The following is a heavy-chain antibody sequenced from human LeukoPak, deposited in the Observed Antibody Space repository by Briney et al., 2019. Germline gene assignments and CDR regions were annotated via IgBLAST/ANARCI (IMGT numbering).Heavy chain of an antibody. J-gene: IGHJ4*02. V-gene: IGHV4-34*01. CDR3: AGGQWLDNY. CDR1: GGSFSGYY. D-gene: IGHD6-19*01. CDR2: INHSGST. Sequence: PSETLSLTCAVYGGSFSGYYWSWIRQPPGKGLEWIGEINHSGSTNYNPSLKSRVTISVDTSKNQFSLKLSSVTVADTAVYYCAGGQWLDNYWGQGTLVTVSS.